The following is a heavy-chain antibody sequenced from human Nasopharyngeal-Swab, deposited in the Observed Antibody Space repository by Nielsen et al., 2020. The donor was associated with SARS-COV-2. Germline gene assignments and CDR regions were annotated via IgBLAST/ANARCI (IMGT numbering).Heavy chain of an antibody. CDR1: GFTFSNAW. CDR3: TTDFPSQYFYYYMDV. CDR2: IKSKTDGGTT. V-gene: IGHV3-15*07. J-gene: IGHJ6*03. Sequence: GESLKISCAASGFTFSNAWMNWVRQAPEKGLEWVGRIKSKTDGGTTDYAAPVKGRFTVSRDDSKNTLYLQMNSLKTEDTAVYYCTTDFPSQYFYYYMDVWGKGTTVTVSS.